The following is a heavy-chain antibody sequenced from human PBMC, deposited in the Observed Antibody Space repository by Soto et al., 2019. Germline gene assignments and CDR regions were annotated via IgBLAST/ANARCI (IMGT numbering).Heavy chain of an antibody. V-gene: IGHV1-24*01. Sequence: ASLKVSCKVSGYTLNELSMHWVRQAPGKVLEVMGGSDPEDGETVYAQKFQGRVTMTEDTSTDTANMELSSLRSEDTAVYYCATGGPAADFDYWGQGTLVTVSS. CDR1: GYTLNELS. D-gene: IGHD3-10*01. J-gene: IGHJ4*02. CDR3: ATGGPAADFDY. CDR2: SDPEDGET.